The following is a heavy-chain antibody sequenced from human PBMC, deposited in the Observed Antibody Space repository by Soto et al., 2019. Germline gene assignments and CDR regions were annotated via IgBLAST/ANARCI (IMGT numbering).Heavy chain of an antibody. CDR2: ISYDGSTK. Sequence: QMHLVESGGGVVQPGKSLRLSCAASGFTFNRHPIHWVRQAPGKGLEWIAVISYDGSTKHSADSVKGRFDISRGNSENIVFMQINSLRPEGTAIFYCARDFRVYGSGSPSNWLDAWGQGTLVTVSS. D-gene: IGHD3-10*01. V-gene: IGHV3-30*09. J-gene: IGHJ5*02. CDR3: ARDFRVYGSGSPSNWLDA. CDR1: GFTFNRHP.